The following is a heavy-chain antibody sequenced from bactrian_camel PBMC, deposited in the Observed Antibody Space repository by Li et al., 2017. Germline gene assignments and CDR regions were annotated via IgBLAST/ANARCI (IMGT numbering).Heavy chain of an antibody. CDR3: AADPISATWVEQGLDPFDQRKYKD. J-gene: IGHJ4*01. D-gene: IGHD4*01. Sequence: HVQLVESGGGSVQAGGALRLSCASSEYMHCMGWFRQAPGKEREGVASINGHVATNYADSVKGRFTISKAATENTLYLQMNTLKPEDTAMYYCAADPISATWVEQGLDPFDQRKYKDWGQGTQVTVS. CDR2: INGHVAT. CDR1: EYMHC. V-gene: IGHV3S53*01.